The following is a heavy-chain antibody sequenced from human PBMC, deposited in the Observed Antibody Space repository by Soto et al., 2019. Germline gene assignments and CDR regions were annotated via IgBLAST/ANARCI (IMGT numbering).Heavy chain of an antibody. CDR1: GGSILSGGYS. D-gene: IGHD1-1*01. V-gene: IGHV4-30-2*06. J-gene: IGHJ6*02. CDR3: ARDSNAYFGMDG. CDR2: IYHSGST. Sequence: QLQLRESGSGLVKPSQTLSLTCTVSGGSILSGGYSWSWIRQSPARGLEWIGHIYHSGSTYYNPSLGSRVTLSIDGSKNQFSLTLKAATAADAAMYYCARDSNAYFGMDGWGPGTTVIVSS.